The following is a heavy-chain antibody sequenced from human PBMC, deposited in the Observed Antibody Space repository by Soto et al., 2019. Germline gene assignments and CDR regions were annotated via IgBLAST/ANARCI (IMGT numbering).Heavy chain of an antibody. V-gene: IGHV3-30*03. D-gene: IGHD6-19*01. J-gene: IGHJ4*02. CDR3: TAAVATGY. CDR2: IPKDGSSK. CDR1: GFTFSNYG. Sequence: QVQLVESGGGVVQPGRYLRLSCAASGFTFSNYGMHWVRQAPGTGLEWVAAIPKDGSSKVYADSVKSLFTIAKDNSKNTLYLQMDSLGGDDTGVYYCTAAVATGYWGQGTLVTVSS.